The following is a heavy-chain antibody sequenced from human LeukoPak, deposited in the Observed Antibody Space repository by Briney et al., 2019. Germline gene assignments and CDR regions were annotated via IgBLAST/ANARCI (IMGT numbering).Heavy chain of an antibody. J-gene: IGHJ4*02. Sequence: GESLNISCTGSGYIFTNYMSWVRQAPGKGLEWVSAISGSGGSAYYADSVKGRFTISRDNSKNTLYLQMNSLRAEDTAVYYCAKDLHCSSTSCYMIWGQGTLVTVSS. CDR1: GYIFTNY. V-gene: IGHV3-23*01. CDR2: ISGSGGSA. CDR3: AKDLHCSSTSCYMI. D-gene: IGHD2-2*02.